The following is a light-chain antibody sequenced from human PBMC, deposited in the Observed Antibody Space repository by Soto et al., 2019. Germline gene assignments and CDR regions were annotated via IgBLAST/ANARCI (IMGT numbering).Light chain of an antibody. CDR3: QQYGGSPMFT. J-gene: IGKJ2*01. V-gene: IGKV3-20*01. CDR1: QSVSSNY. Sequence: EIVLTQSPGTLSLSPGERATLSCRASQSVSSNYLAWYHQKPGQAPRLLIYGASRGAAGIPDRFSGSGSGTDFTLTISRREPEDFAVYFCQQYGGSPMFTFGQGTKLEIK. CDR2: GAS.